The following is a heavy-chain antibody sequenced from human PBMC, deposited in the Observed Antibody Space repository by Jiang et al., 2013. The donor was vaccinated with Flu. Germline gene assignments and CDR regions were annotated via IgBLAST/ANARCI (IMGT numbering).Heavy chain of an antibody. CDR3: AKDYDFWSGYYDY. Sequence: GFTFRSYAMSWVRQAPGKGLEWVSAISGSGGRTYYADSVKGRFTISRDNSKNTLYLQMSSLRAEDTAVYYCAKDYDFWSGYYDYWGQGTLVTVFS. CDR2: ISGSGGRT. CDR1: GFTFRSYA. V-gene: IGHV3-23*01. J-gene: IGHJ4*02. D-gene: IGHD3-3*01.